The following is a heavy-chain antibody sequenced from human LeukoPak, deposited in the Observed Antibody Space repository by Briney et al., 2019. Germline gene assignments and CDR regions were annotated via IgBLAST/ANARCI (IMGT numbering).Heavy chain of an antibody. CDR1: GCTFISYA. J-gene: IGHJ5*02. V-gene: IGHV1-69*05. CDR2: IIPIFGTA. D-gene: IGHD4-17*01. CDR3: ARESDYGDYDGNRPGVSNWFDP. Sequence: SVKVSCKASGCTFISYAISWVRQAPGQGLEWMGGIIPIFGTANYAQEVQGRVTITTDESTSTAYMELGSLRSEDTAVYYCARESDYGDYDGNRPGVSNWFDPWGQGTLVTVSS.